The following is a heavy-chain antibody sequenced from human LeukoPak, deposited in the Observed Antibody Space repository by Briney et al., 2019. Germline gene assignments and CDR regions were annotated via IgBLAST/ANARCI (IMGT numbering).Heavy chain of an antibody. Sequence: SETLSLTCAVSGGSIRSAFFSWSWIRQPPGKGLEWIGYIHHSGSTYYNPSLKTRATISVDRSKNQFSLQLTSVTAADTAVYYCARGPLGGSGSSFDIWGQGTMVTVSS. V-gene: IGHV4-30-2*01. CDR1: GGSIRSAFFS. CDR3: ARGPLGGSGSSFDI. D-gene: IGHD3-10*01. CDR2: IHHSGST. J-gene: IGHJ3*02.